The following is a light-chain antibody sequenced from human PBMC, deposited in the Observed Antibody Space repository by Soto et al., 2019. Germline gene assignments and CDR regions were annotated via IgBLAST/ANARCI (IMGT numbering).Light chain of an antibody. Sequence: TVLTQSPATLSLSPGERATLSCKASQSIGNSLGWFQQKPGQAPRLLIDDAFNRATGIPARFTGSGSGSDFTLTISSLEPEDFGVYYCRQRYNWPLTFGGGTKVDNK. J-gene: IGKJ4*01. V-gene: IGKV3-11*01. CDR1: QSIGNS. CDR3: RQRYNWPLT. CDR2: DAF.